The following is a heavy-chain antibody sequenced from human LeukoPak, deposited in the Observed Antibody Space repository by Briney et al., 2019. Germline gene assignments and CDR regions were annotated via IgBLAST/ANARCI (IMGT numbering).Heavy chain of an antibody. V-gene: IGHV1-18*04. Sequence: ASVKVSCKASGYTFTSYGIGWVRQAPGQGLEWMGWISAYNGNTNYAQKLQGRVTMTTDTSTSTAYMELRSLRSDDTAVYYCARGEWLGNYYYYYGMDVWGKGTTVTVSS. D-gene: IGHD6-19*01. CDR3: ARGEWLGNYYYYYGMDV. CDR2: ISAYNGNT. CDR1: GYTFTSYG. J-gene: IGHJ6*04.